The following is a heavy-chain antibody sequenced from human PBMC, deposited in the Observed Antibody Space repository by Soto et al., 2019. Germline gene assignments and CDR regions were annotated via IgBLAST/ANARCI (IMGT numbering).Heavy chain of an antibody. CDR1: GYTFTSYG. Sequence: QVQLVQSGPEVKKPGASVKVSCKTSGYTFTSYGISWVRQAPGQGLEWMGWISTYKGNTNYAQKFQGRVTLTTDTSTSTVYMELGSLRSDDTAVYYCATRSPAFDYWGQGTLVTVSS. J-gene: IGHJ4*02. CDR2: ISTYKGNT. V-gene: IGHV1-18*01. CDR3: ATRSPAFDY.